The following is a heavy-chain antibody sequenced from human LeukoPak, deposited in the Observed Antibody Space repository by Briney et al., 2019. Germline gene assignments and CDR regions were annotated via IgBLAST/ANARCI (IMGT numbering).Heavy chain of an antibody. CDR2: ISGSGGST. CDR1: GFTFSSYA. Sequence: GGSLRLSCAASGFTFSSYAMSWVRQAPGRGLEWVSGISGSGGSTYYADSVKGRFTISRDNSKNTLYLQMSSLRAEDTAVYYCAIDTSDDYADYWGQGTLVTVSS. CDR3: AIDTSDDYADY. V-gene: IGHV3-23*01. J-gene: IGHJ4*02.